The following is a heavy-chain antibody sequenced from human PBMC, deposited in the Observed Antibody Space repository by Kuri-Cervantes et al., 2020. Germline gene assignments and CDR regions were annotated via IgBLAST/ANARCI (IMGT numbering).Heavy chain of an antibody. CDR1: GGSISGTSYY. CDR2: IHYSGST. D-gene: IGHD2-21*01. J-gene: IGHJ4*02. CDR3: ARRADSPTFDY. Sequence: GSLRLSCTVSGGSISGTSYYWTWIRQPPGKGLEWIGSIHYSGSTWPFPSLKSRVSMSVDTSKNQFSLSLSSVTAADTAVYYCARRADSPTFDYWGQGIPVTVSS. V-gene: IGHV4-39*01.